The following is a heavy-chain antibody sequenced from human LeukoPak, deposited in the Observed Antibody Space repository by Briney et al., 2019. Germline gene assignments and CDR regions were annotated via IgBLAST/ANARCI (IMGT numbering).Heavy chain of an antibody. J-gene: IGHJ4*02. Sequence: KPSETLSLTCAVYGGSFSGYYWSWIRQPPGKGLEWIGEINHSGSTNYNPSLKSRVTISVDTSKNQFSLRLSSVTAADTAVYYCAREATVPDSWGQGTLVTVSS. CDR1: GGSFSGYY. CDR3: AREATVPDS. V-gene: IGHV4-34*01. CDR2: INHSGST. D-gene: IGHD4-17*01.